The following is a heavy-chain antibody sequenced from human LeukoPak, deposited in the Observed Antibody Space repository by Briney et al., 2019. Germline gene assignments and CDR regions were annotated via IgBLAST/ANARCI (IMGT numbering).Heavy chain of an antibody. V-gene: IGHV4-61*02. CDR1: GGSISSGSYY. CDR3: ARALRFLEWLDGNWFDP. Sequence: SQTLSLTCTVSGGSISSGSYYWSWIRQPAGKGLEWIGRIYTSGSTNYNPSLKSRVTISVDTSKNQFSLKLSSVTAADTAVYYCARALRFLEWLDGNWFDPWGQGTLVTVSS. CDR2: IYTSGST. D-gene: IGHD3-3*01. J-gene: IGHJ5*02.